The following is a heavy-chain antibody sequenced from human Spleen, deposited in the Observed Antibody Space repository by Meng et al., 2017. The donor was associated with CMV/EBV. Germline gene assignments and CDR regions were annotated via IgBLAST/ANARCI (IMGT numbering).Heavy chain of an antibody. D-gene: IGHD5-12*01. CDR3: AKDGSTYYYYYGMDV. J-gene: IGHJ6*02. CDR1: GFTFSSYS. Sequence: GESLKISCAASGFTFSSYSMNWVRQAPGKGLEWVSSISSSSSYIYYADSVKGRFTISRDNAKNTLYLQMNSLRAEDTAVYYCAKDGSTYYYYYGMDVWGQGTTVTVSS. V-gene: IGHV3-21*04. CDR2: ISSSSSYI.